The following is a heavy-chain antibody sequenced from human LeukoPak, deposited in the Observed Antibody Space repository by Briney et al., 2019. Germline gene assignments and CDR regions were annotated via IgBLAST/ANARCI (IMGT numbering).Heavy chain of an antibody. CDR3: ARDVGYCSSTSCYNGLIFDY. CDR2: INPNSGGT. Sequence: ASVKVSCKASGYTFAGYYMHWVRQAPGQGLEWMGWINPNSGGTNYAQKFQGRVTMTRDTSISTAYMELRRLRSDDTAVYYCARDVGYCSSTSCYNGLIFDYWGQGILVTVSS. V-gene: IGHV1-2*02. J-gene: IGHJ4*02. CDR1: GYTFAGYY. D-gene: IGHD2-2*02.